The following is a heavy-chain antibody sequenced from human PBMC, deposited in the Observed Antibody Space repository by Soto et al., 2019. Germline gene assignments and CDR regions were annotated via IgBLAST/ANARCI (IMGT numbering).Heavy chain of an antibody. Sequence: SETLSLTCAVYGGSFSGYYWSWIRQPPGKGLEWIGEINHSGSTNYNPSLKSRVTISVDTSKNQFSLKLSSVTAADTAVYYCARRYGGAFDIWGQGTMVT. CDR1: GGSFSGYY. V-gene: IGHV4-34*01. CDR2: INHSGST. D-gene: IGHD3-10*01. J-gene: IGHJ3*02. CDR3: ARRYGGAFDI.